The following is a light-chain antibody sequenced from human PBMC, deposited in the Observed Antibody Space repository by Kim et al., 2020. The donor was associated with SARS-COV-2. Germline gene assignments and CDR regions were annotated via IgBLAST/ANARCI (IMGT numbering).Light chain of an antibody. V-gene: IGLV3-19*01. Sequence: LGQTVRITCQGDSLRSYYASWYQQKPGLAPVLVIYGKNNRPSGIPDRFSGSSSGNTASLTITGAQAEDEADYYCNSRDSSGNHRWVFGGGTQLTVL. J-gene: IGLJ3*02. CDR1: SLRSYY. CDR3: NSRDSSGNHRWV. CDR2: GKN.